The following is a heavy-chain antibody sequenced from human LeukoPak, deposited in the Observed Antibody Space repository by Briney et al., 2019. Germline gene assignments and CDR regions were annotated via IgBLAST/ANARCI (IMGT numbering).Heavy chain of an antibody. D-gene: IGHD2-21*02. V-gene: IGHV3-33*01. CDR1: GFTFSSYG. CDR3: ARHYCGGDCYFDC. CDR2: IWYDGSNK. J-gene: IGHJ4*02. Sequence: PGGSLRLSCAASGFTFSSYGMHWVRQAPGKGLEWVAVIWYDGSNKYYADSVKGRFTISRDNSKNTLYLQMNSLRAEDTAVYYCARHYCGGDCYFDCWGQGTLVTVSS.